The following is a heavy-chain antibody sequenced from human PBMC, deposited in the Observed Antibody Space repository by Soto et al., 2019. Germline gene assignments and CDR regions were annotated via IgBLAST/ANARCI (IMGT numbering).Heavy chain of an antibody. CDR1: GFTFSSYG. CDR3: ARDSTAMASYFFDN. V-gene: IGHV3-33*01. D-gene: IGHD5-18*01. J-gene: IGHJ4*02. CDR2: IWYDGSNK. Sequence: GGSLRLSCAASGFTFSSYGMHWVRQAPGKGLEWVAVIWYDGSNKYYADSVKGRFTISRDNSKNTLYLQVNSLRAEDTALYYCARDSTAMASYFFDNWGQGTLGHRLL.